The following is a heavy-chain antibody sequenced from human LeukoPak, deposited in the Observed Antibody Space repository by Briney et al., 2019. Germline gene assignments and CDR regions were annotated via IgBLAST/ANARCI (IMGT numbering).Heavy chain of an antibody. V-gene: IGHV4-34*01. J-gene: IGHJ4*02. D-gene: IGHD4-17*01. CDR2: INQSGRT. CDR3: ARVDYGDYSKDFDF. CDR1: GGSFSGYY. Sequence: SETLSLTCAIFGGSFSGYYWSWIRQPPGKGLEWIGEINQSGRTNYNPSLKSRVTISVDTSENQFSLNLISVTAADTAMYYCARVDYGDYSKDFDFWGQGTLVTVSS.